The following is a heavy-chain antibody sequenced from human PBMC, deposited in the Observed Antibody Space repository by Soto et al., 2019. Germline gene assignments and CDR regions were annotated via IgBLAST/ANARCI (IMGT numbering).Heavy chain of an antibody. CDR3: ARDRSRNLDV. CDR2: VYDNGRT. V-gene: IGHV4-59*01. Sequence: PSETLSLTCTVSGGSIRGDYWSWIRQTPGKGLEWIGYVYDNGRTSYNPSLQSRVTMSEDTSKNRFSLTLSSVTAADTAVYYCARDRSRNLDVWGKGTTVTVSS. CDR1: GGSIRGDY. J-gene: IGHJ6*03.